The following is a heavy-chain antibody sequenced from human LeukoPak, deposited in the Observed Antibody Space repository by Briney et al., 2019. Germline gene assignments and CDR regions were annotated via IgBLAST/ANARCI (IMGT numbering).Heavy chain of an antibody. V-gene: IGHV3-7*01. D-gene: IGHD6-13*01. CDR3: ARVYSSSWYFDY. CDR1: GFTFSNYW. CDR2: IKQDGSEK. J-gene: IGHJ4*02. Sequence: SGGSLRLSCTASGFTFSNYWTTWVRQAPGKGLEWVASIKQDGSEKQYVGSVKGRFTISRDNAKNSLYLQMNSLRAEDTAVYHCARVYSSSWYFDYWGQGTLVTVSS.